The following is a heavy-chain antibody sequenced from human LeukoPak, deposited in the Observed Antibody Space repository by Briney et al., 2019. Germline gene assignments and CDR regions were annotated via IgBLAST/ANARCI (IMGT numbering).Heavy chain of an antibody. CDR1: GFTFSSYA. J-gene: IGHJ4*02. Sequence: GGSLRLSCAASGFTFSSYAMHWVRQAPGKGLEWVAVISYDGSNKYYADSVKGRFTISRDNSKNTLYLQMNSLTAEDSAVYYCARARVRGVSFFAYWGQGTLVTVSS. V-gene: IGHV3-30*04. CDR3: ARARVRGVSFFAY. D-gene: IGHD2-21*01. CDR2: ISYDGSNK.